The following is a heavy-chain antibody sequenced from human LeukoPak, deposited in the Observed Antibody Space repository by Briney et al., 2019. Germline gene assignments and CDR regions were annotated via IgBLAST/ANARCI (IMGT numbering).Heavy chain of an antibody. CDR3: ARDHAGATGYYYMDV. CDR1: GYSISSGYY. D-gene: IGHD1-26*01. CDR2: IYHSGST. J-gene: IGHJ6*03. V-gene: IGHV4-38-2*02. Sequence: SETLSLTCTVSGYSISSGYYWGWIRQPPGEGLEWIGSIYHSGSTYYNPSLKSRVTISVDTSKNQFSLKLSSVTAADTAVYYCARDHAGATGYYYMDVWGKGTTVTVSS.